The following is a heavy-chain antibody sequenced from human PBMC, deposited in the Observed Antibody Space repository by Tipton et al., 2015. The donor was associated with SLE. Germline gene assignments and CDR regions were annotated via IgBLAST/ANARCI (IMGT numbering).Heavy chain of an antibody. CDR1: GYTFTSYG. CDR3: AKDQSFIAVAGGFDY. V-gene: IGHV1-18*01. Sequence: QLVQSGAEVKKPGASVKVSCKASGYTFTSYGITWVRQAPGQGLEWMGWISGYNGNTNYAQKFQGRVTMTTDTSTSTAYMDLRSLRSDDTAVYYCAKDQSFIAVAGGFDYWGQGTLVTVSS. J-gene: IGHJ4*02. CDR2: ISGYNGNT. D-gene: IGHD6-19*01.